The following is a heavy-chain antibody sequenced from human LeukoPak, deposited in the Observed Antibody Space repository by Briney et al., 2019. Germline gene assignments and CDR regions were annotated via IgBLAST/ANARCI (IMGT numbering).Heavy chain of an antibody. CDR3: AKDLSSAITSALVLDV. CDR1: GFTFDDYA. D-gene: IGHD3-22*01. V-gene: IGHV3-9*01. J-gene: IGHJ6*02. CDR2: ITWNRDNI. Sequence: PGRSLRLSCTVSGFTFDDYAMLWVRHTPGKGLEWVAGITWNRDNIGYGDSVKGRFTISRDNVKNVLYLQMNSLRPEDTALYYCAKDLSSAITSALVLDVWGQGTTV.